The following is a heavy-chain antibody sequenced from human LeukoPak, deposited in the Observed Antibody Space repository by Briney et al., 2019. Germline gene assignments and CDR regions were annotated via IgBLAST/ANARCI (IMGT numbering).Heavy chain of an antibody. CDR2: VDPRDSNT. V-gene: IGHV5-10-1*01. CDR1: GYSFTSYW. J-gene: IGHJ4*02. CDR3: ARGGWLDDY. D-gene: IGHD6-19*01. Sequence: PGESLKISCKGSGYSFTSYWISWVRKMPGEGLEWMGRVDPRDSNTNYSPAFQGHVTFSADKSISTAFLQWSSLEASDTATYYCARGGWLDDYWGQGTLVTVSS.